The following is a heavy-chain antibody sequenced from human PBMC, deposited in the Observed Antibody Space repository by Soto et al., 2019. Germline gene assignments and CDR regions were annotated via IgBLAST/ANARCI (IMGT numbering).Heavy chain of an antibody. V-gene: IGHV4-30-2*01. CDR3: ASRVSDYFDY. CDR2: IYHSGST. CDR1: GGSISSDVFS. Sequence: QLQLQESGSRLVKASQTLSLTCAVSGGSISSDVFSCNWIRQPPGKGLEWIGYIYHSGSTYFNPSLXXRVTMSVDRSTNQFSLKLSSVTAADTAVYYCASRVSDYFDYWGQGTPVTVSS. J-gene: IGHJ4*02. D-gene: IGHD6-19*01.